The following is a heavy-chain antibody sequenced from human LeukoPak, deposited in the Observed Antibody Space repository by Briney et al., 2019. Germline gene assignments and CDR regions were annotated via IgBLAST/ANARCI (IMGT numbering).Heavy chain of an antibody. V-gene: IGHV3-23*01. CDR2: VSGRDTST. D-gene: IGHD3-9*01. Sequence: GASLRLSCAASGFTFSNYAMSWVRQAPGKGLEWVSAVSGRDTSTYYTDSVKGRFTISRDNSKNTLYLQMNSLSAEDTAIYYCAIWGDYDVLTGYYDSDYWGQGTLVTVSS. CDR1: GFTFSNYA. CDR3: AIWGDYDVLTGYYDSDY. J-gene: IGHJ4*02.